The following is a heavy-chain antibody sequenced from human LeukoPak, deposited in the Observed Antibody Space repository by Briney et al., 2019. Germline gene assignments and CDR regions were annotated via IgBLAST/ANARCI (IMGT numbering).Heavy chain of an antibody. V-gene: IGHV3-15*01. CDR3: TTDPGDYEIY. J-gene: IGHJ4*02. D-gene: IGHD4-17*01. CDR2: IKSKTDGGTV. CDR1: GLTFRNAW. Sequence: GGSLRLSCAASGLTFRNAWMSWVRQAPGKGLEWVGRIKSKTDGGTVDYAPPVKGRFTISRDDSRNTLSLEMNSPKTEDTAVYYCTTDPGDYEIYWGQGTLVTVSS.